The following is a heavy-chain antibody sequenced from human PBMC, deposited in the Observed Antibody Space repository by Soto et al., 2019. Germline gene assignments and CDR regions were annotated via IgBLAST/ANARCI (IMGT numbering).Heavy chain of an antibody. CDR2: ISSTTNYI. Sequence: GGSLRLSCAASGLTFTRYSMNWVGRAPGKGLEWVSSISSTTNYIYYADSMKGRFTVSRDNAKNSVYLEMNSLSAEDTAVYYCARESEDLTSNFDYWGQGTLVTVS. CDR3: ARESEDLTSNFDY. J-gene: IGHJ4*02. V-gene: IGHV3-21*01. CDR1: GLTFTRYS.